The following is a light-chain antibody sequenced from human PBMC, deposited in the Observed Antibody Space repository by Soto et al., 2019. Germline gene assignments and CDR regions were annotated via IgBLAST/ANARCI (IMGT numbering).Light chain of an antibody. V-gene: IGKV3-15*01. CDR2: GAS. J-gene: IGKJ5*01. CDR1: QSVRSH. CDR3: QQYVSLPIT. Sequence: ETVMTQSPVTLSVSPGERVTLSCRASQSVRSHLAWYQQKPGQAPRLLIFGASTRATGIPARFSGSGSGTDFTLTINRVAPEDFAVYYCQQYVSLPITFGQGTRLEIK.